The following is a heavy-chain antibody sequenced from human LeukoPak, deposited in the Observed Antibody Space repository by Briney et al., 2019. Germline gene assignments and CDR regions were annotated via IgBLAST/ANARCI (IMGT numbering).Heavy chain of an antibody. V-gene: IGHV4-38-2*02. CDR2: AYHSGSI. D-gene: IGHD1-26*01. CDR3: ARVVGATLDY. Sequence: SETLSLTCSVTGNSIGSGYYWGWIRQPPGKRLEWIGSAYHSGSIYYNPSLKSRVTISVDTSKNRFSLNMRSVTAADTAVYYCARVVGATLDYWGQGTLVTVSS. J-gene: IGHJ4*02. CDR1: GNSIGSGYY.